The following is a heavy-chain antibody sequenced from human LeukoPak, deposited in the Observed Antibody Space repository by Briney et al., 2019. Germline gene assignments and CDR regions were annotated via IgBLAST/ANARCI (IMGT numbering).Heavy chain of an antibody. CDR2: INWNGGST. D-gene: IGHD3-10*01. Sequence: GGSLRLSCAASGFTFDDYGMSWVRQAPGKGLEWVSGINWNGGSTAYADSVKGRFTISRDNAKNSLYLQMNSLRPEDTAMFFCARDAFYFGSGRTFNWFDPWGQGTLVTVSS. V-gene: IGHV3-20*04. CDR3: ARDAFYFGSGRTFNWFDP. CDR1: GFTFDDYG. J-gene: IGHJ5*02.